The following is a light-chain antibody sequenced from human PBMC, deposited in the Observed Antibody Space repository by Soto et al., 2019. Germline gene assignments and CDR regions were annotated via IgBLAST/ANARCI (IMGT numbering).Light chain of an antibody. CDR3: QQYNNWGT. CDR2: GAS. V-gene: IGKV3-15*01. CDR1: QSVNSN. Sequence: EIVMTQSPATLSVSPGEGATLSCRASQSVNSNLAWYQQRPGQAPRLLIYGASTRATGIPARFSGSGSGTEFTLNISSLQSEDFAIYYCQQYNNWGTFGQGTKVEIK. J-gene: IGKJ1*01.